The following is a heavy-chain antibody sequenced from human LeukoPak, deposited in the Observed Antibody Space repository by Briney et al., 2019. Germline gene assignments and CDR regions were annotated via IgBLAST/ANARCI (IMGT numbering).Heavy chain of an antibody. CDR2: ISGSGGST. CDR3: AKDLGDYYDSSGVAI. D-gene: IGHD3-22*01. Sequence: GGSLRLSCAASGFTFSSYAMSWVRQAPGRGLEWVSAISGSGGSTYYADSVKGRFTISRDNSKNTLYLQMNSLRAEDTAVYYCAKDLGDYYDSSGVAIWGQGTMVTVSS. CDR1: GFTFSSYA. V-gene: IGHV3-23*01. J-gene: IGHJ3*02.